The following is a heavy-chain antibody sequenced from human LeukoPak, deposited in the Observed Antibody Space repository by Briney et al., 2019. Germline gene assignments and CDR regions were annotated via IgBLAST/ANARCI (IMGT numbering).Heavy chain of an antibody. CDR1: GFTVSSNY. CDR3: ASDNYDGAFDI. J-gene: IGHJ3*02. D-gene: IGHD3-22*01. V-gene: IGHV3-53*01. CDR2: LYSGAST. Sequence: GGSLRLSCAASGFTVSSNYMSWVRQAPGKGLEWVSVLYSGASTYYAVSVKGRFTISRDNSKNTLYLQMNSLRAEDTAVYYCASDNYDGAFDIWGQGTMVTVSS.